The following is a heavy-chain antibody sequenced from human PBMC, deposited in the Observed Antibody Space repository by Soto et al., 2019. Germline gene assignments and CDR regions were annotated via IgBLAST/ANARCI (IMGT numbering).Heavy chain of an antibody. Sequence: QVQLVESGGGVVQPGRSLRLSCAASGFTFSNYGMHWVRQAPGKGLEWVALISYDESRKYNTDSVKGRFTISRDNSKNTVYLHMSSLRAEDTAVYYCAKDGAFTSNYFDSWGQGTLVIVSS. CDR3: AKDGAFTSNYFDS. V-gene: IGHV3-30*18. CDR1: GFTFSNYG. J-gene: IGHJ4*02. CDR2: ISYDESRK. D-gene: IGHD2-2*01.